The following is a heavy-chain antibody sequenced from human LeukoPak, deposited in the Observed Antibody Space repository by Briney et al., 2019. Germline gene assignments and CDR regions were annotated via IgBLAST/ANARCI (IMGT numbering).Heavy chain of an antibody. CDR2: IYHSGST. CDR3: AREGIVVVPAASGTQYYYYYMDV. J-gene: IGHJ6*03. CDR1: HYSISSNYY. Sequence: SETLSLTCTVSHYSISSNYYWGWIRQPPGKGLEWIGSIYHSGSTYYNPSLKSRVTISVDTSKNQFSLKLSSVTAADTAVYYCAREGIVVVPAASGTQYYYYYMDVWGKGTTVTVSS. D-gene: IGHD2-2*01. V-gene: IGHV4-38-2*02.